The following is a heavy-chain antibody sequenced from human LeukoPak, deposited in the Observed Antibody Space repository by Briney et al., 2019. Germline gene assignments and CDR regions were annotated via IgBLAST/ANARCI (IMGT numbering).Heavy chain of an antibody. CDR3: ARDKYSSSWYWY. V-gene: IGHV3-21*01. CDR2: ISSSSNYI. CDR1: GFTFSSYN. J-gene: IGHJ4*02. D-gene: IGHD6-13*01. Sequence: GGSLRLSCAASGFTFSSYNMNWVRQAPGKGLEWVASISSSSNYIYYVDSVKGRFTISRDNAKNSLYLQMNSLRAEDTAVYYCARDKYSSSWYWYWGQGTLVTVSS.